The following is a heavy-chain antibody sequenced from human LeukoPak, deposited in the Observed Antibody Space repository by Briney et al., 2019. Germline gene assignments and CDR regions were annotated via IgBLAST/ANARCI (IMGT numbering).Heavy chain of an antibody. CDR3: ARGLVGATVGDY. V-gene: IGHV4-34*01. Sequence: SETLSLTCAVYGGSSSGYYWSWIRQPPGKGLEWIGEINHSGSTNYNPSLKSRVTISVDTSKNQFSLKLSSVTAADTAVYYCARGLVGATVGDYWGQGTLVTVSS. J-gene: IGHJ4*02. D-gene: IGHD1-26*01. CDR1: GGSSSGYY. CDR2: INHSGST.